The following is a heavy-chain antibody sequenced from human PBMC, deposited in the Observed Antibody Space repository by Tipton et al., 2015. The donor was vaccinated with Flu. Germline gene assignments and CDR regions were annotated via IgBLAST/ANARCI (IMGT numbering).Heavy chain of an antibody. Sequence: TLSLTCTVSGSSISSDYYWGWVRQPPGKGLEWIGEINHRGSTTYNPSLKSRVTISVDTSNNQFSLKLNSVTAADTAVYYCAKVSSWSFFFDSWGQGSQVTVSS. CDR1: GSSISSDYY. D-gene: IGHD6-13*01. CDR2: INHRGST. CDR3: AKVSSWSFFFDS. J-gene: IGHJ4*02. V-gene: IGHV4-38-2*02.